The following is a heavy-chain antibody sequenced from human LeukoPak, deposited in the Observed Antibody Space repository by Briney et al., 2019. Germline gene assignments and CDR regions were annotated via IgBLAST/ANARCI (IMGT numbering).Heavy chain of an antibody. D-gene: IGHD3-22*01. CDR1: GGSISSYY. CDR2: IYYSGST. V-gene: IGHV4-59*08. J-gene: IGHJ3*02. CDR3: AGDQYYYDSSGISGI. Sequence: SETLSLTCTVSGGSISSYYWSWIRQPPGKGLEWIGYIYYSGSTNYNPSLKSRVTISVDTSKNQFSLKLSSVTAADTAVYYCAGDQYYYDSSGISGIWGQGTMVTVSS.